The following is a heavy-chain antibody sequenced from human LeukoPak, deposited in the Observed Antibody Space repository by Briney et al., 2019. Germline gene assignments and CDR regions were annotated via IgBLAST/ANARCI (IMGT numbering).Heavy chain of an antibody. V-gene: IGHV4-38-2*02. J-gene: IGHJ4*02. Sequence: SETLSLTCTVSGYSISSGYYWGLIREPPGKGLEWIGSIYHSGSTYYNPSLKSRVTISVDTSKNQFSLKLSSVTAADTAVYYCARDGYLAVDYWGQGTLVTVSS. CDR2: IYHSGST. CDR3: ARDGYLAVDY. CDR1: GYSISSGYY. D-gene: IGHD2-2*03.